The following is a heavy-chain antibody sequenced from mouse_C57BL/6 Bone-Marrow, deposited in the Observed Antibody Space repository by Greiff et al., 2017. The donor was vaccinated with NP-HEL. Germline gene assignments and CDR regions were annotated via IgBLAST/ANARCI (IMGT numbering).Heavy chain of an antibody. Sequence: VQLKESGAELVRPGASVKLSCTASGFNIKDDYMHWVKQRPEQGLEWIGWIDPENGDTEYASKFQGKATITADTSSNTAYLQHSSLTSEDTAVYYCTTYIYYYGSSFDYWGQGTTLTVSS. CDR1: GFNIKDDY. D-gene: IGHD1-1*01. CDR3: TTYIYYYGSSFDY. V-gene: IGHV14-4*01. J-gene: IGHJ2*01. CDR2: IDPENGDT.